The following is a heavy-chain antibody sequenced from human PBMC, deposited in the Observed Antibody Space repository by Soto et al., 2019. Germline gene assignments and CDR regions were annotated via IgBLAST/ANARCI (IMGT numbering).Heavy chain of an antibody. Sequence: QLQLQESGPGLVKPSETLSLTCSVSGTSIRSSNYYWGWVRQPPGKGLEWIGSINYNGRAYQNPCLKSRATISIDTSENQFSLKLTSVTAADTAMYFCARLSGGRSVYFDPWGQGILVTVSS. CDR1: GTSIRSSNYY. CDR3: ARLSGGRSVYFDP. J-gene: IGHJ5*02. V-gene: IGHV4-39*01. D-gene: IGHD2-8*02. CDR2: INYNGRA.